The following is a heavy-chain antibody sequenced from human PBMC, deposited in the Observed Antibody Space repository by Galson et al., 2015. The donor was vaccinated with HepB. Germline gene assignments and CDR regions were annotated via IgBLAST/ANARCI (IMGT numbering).Heavy chain of an antibody. D-gene: IGHD2-21*01. CDR3: ARDSILSWPNQGWYFEL. CDR2: ISSSSSYI. V-gene: IGHV3-21*01. CDR1: GFTFSSYS. J-gene: IGHJ2*01. Sequence: SLRLSCAASGFTFSSYSMHWVRQAPGKGLEWVSSISSSSSYIYYADSVKGRFTISRDNAKNSLYLQMNSLRAEDTAVYYCARDSILSWPNQGWYFELWGRGTLVTVSS.